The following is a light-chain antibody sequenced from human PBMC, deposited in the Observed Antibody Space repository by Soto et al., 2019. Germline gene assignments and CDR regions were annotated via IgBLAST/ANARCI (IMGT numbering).Light chain of an antibody. CDR1: QGVNRYY. V-gene: IGKV3-20*01. CDR2: GAS. CDR3: QQYSSSPLT. Sequence: ENVLTQSPGTLSLSPGERATLSCRASQGVNRYYLAWYQQRPGQAPRLLIYGASNRATGIPDRFIGSGSGTDFTLTISRLEPEDFAVYYCQQYSSSPLTFGGGTKVDIK. J-gene: IGKJ4*01.